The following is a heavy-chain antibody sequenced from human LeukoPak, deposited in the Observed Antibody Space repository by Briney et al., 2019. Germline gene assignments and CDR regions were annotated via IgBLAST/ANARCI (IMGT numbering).Heavy chain of an antibody. CDR3: AKVGGYDGMVY. Sequence: GGSLRLSCAASGFTFSSYAMSWVRQAPGKGLEWVSAISGSGGSTYYADSVKGRFTISRDNSKNSLYLQMNSLRTEDTALYYCAKVGGYDGMVYWGQGTLVTVSS. J-gene: IGHJ4*02. CDR2: ISGSGGST. CDR1: GFTFSSYA. D-gene: IGHD5-12*01. V-gene: IGHV3-23*01.